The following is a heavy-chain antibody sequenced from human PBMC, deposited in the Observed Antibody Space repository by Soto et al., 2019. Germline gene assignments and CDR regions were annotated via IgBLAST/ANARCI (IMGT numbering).Heavy chain of an antibody. CDR3: APHVYCSGGSCHYDAFDI. D-gene: IGHD2-15*01. Sequence: EVQLLESGGGLVQPGESLRLSCAVSGFIFGNYMMTWVRQAPGKGLEWVSTIRESGDSTYYADSVKGRFTISRDSSKNTLYSQMDSLGAEDTAVYYCAPHVYCSGGSCHYDAFDIRGQGKMVTVSS. CDR2: IRESGDST. J-gene: IGHJ3*02. CDR1: GFIFGNYM. V-gene: IGHV3-23*01.